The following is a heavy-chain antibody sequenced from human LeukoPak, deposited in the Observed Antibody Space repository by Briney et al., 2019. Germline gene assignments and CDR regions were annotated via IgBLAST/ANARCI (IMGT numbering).Heavy chain of an antibody. V-gene: IGHV1-18*01. J-gene: IGHJ4*02. Sequence: ASVKVSCKASGGTFSSYAISWVRQAPGQGLEWMGWISAYNGNTNYAQKLQGRVTMTTDTSTSTAYMELRSLRSDDTAVYYCARGSIAAAGTLGAIKQYYFDYWGQGTLVTVSS. CDR1: GGTFSSYA. CDR3: ARGSIAAAGTLGAIKQYYFDY. CDR2: ISAYNGNT. D-gene: IGHD6-13*01.